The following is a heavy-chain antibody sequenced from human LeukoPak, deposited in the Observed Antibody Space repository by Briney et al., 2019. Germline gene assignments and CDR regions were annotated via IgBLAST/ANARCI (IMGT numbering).Heavy chain of an antibody. Sequence: SQTLSLTCTVSGGSISSGSYYWSWIRQPAGKGLEWIGRIYTSGSTNYNPSLKSRVTISIDTSKDQFSLKLSSVTAADTAVYYCARNYYDSSGYYLEYFQHWGQGTLVTVSS. J-gene: IGHJ1*01. D-gene: IGHD3-22*01. V-gene: IGHV4-61*02. CDR3: ARNYYDSSGYYLEYFQH. CDR1: GGSISSGSYY. CDR2: IYTSGST.